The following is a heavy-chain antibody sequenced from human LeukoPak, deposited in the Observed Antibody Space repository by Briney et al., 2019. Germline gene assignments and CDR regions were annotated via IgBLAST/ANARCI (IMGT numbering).Heavy chain of an antibody. D-gene: IGHD1-26*01. Sequence: ASVKVSCKASGYTFTSYYMHWVRQAPGQGLEWMGIINPSGGSTSYAQKFQGRVTMTRDMSTSTVYMELSSLRSEDTAVYYCARSIVGPNMDVWGKGTTVTVSS. CDR3: ARSIVGPNMDV. J-gene: IGHJ6*03. CDR1: GYTFTSYY. V-gene: IGHV1-46*01. CDR2: INPSGGST.